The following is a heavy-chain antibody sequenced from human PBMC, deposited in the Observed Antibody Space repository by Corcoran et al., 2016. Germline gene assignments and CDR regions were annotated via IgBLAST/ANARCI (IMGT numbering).Heavy chain of an antibody. J-gene: IGHJ4*02. CDR3: AKDKGSGGSWDGFDY. D-gene: IGHD2-15*01. Sequence: EVQLVESGGVVVQPGGSLRLSCAASGFTFDDYAMHWVRQAPGKGLEWVSLISWDGGSTYYADSVKGRFTISRDNSKNSLYLQMNRLRAEDTALYYCAKDKGSGGSWDGFDYWGQGTLVTVSS. CDR2: ISWDGGST. CDR1: GFTFDDYA. V-gene: IGHV3-43D*03.